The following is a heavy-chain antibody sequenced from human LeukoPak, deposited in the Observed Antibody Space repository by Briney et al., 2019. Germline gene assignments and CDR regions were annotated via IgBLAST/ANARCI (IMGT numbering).Heavy chain of an antibody. D-gene: IGHD2-21*02. J-gene: IGHJ2*01. V-gene: IGHV1-69*04. CDR2: IIPIFGIA. CDR3: ARDVCGGDCYDWYFGL. CDR1: GGTFSSYA. Sequence: SVKVSCKASGGTFSSYAISWVRQAPGQGLEWMGRIIPIFGIANYAQKFQGRVTITADKSTSTAYMELSSLRSEDTAVYYCARDVCGGDCYDWYFGLWGRGTLVTVSS.